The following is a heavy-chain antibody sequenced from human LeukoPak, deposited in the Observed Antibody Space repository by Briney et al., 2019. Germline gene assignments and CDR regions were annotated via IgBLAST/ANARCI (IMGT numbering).Heavy chain of an antibody. Sequence: QAGGSLRLSCVASGFTFSTFDMTWVRQAPGKGLEWVSYISSSGDPTFYAASVKGRFTISRDNAQISLDMQMNSLQAEDTAVYYCARVSHHLGIEAAGINWFDPWGQGTLVTVSS. D-gene: IGHD6-13*01. CDR3: ARVSHHLGIEAAGINWFDP. CDR1: GFTFSTFD. CDR2: ISSSGDPT. J-gene: IGHJ5*02. V-gene: IGHV3-48*03.